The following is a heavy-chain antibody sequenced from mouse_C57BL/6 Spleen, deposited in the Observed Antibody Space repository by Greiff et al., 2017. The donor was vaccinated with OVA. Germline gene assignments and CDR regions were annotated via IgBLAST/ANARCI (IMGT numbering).Heavy chain of an antibody. V-gene: IGHV5-9*04. Sequence: EVQLVESGGGLVKPGGSLKLSCAASGFTFSSYTMSWVRQTPEKRLEWVATISGGGGNTYYPDSVKGRFTISRDNAKNTLYLQMSSLRSEDTAVYYCARYDYDDWYFDVWGTGTTVTVSS. CDR2: ISGGGGNT. D-gene: IGHD2-4*01. CDR3: ARYDYDDWYFDV. CDR1: GFTFSSYT. J-gene: IGHJ1*03.